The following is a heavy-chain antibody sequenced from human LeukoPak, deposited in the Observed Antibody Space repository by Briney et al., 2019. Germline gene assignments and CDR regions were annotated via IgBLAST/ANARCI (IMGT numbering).Heavy chain of an antibody. D-gene: IGHD5-18*01. CDR3: AKNAHYQGYSYGGIDY. CDR1: GFTFSSYG. J-gene: IGHJ4*02. Sequence: PGGSLRLSCAASGFTFSSYGMHWVRQAPGKGLEWVAVISYDGSDKYSADSVKGRFTISRDNSKNTLYLQMNSLRAEDTAVYYRAKNAHYQGYSYGGIDYWGQGTLVTVSS. CDR2: ISYDGSDK. V-gene: IGHV3-30*18.